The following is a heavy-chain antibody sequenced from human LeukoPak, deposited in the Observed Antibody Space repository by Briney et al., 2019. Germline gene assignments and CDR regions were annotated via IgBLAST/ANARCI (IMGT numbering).Heavy chain of an antibody. CDR3: ARQTPTVGYFDY. J-gene: IGHJ4*02. CDR2: INPSGGST. CDR1: GYTFTSYY. D-gene: IGHD4-23*01. Sequence: ASVTVSFTASGYTFTSYYIHWVRQAPGQGLEWMGIINPSGGSTSYAQKFQGRVTMARDTSTSTVYMELSSLRSEDTAVYYCARQTPTVGYFDYWGQGTLVTVSS. V-gene: IGHV1-46*01.